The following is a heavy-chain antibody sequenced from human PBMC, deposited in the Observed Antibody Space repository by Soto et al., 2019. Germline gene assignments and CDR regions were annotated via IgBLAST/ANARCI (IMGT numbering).Heavy chain of an antibody. Sequence: ASVKVSCKASGYTFTSYGISWVRQAPGQGLEWMGWISAYNGNTNYAQKLQGRVTMTTGTSTSTAYMELRSLRSDDTAVYYCARVVTIFGSSLGGHYFDYWGQGTLVTVSS. CDR2: ISAYNGNT. V-gene: IGHV1-18*01. CDR1: GYTFTSYG. J-gene: IGHJ4*02. D-gene: IGHD3-3*01. CDR3: ARVVTIFGSSLGGHYFDY.